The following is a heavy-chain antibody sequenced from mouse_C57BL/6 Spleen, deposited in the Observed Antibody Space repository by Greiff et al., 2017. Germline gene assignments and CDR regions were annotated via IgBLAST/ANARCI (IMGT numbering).Heavy chain of an antibody. CDR1: GYTFTSYW. V-gene: IGHV1-69*01. CDR2: IDPSDSYT. D-gene: IGHD1-1*01. Sequence: QVQLQQPGAELVMPGASVKLSCKASGYTFTSYWMHWVKQRPGQGLEWIGEIDPSDSYTNYNQKFKGKSTLTVDKSSRTAYMQLSSLTSEDSAVYYCAVYYGSSPAWFAYWGQGTLVTVSA. J-gene: IGHJ3*01. CDR3: AVYYGSSPAWFAY.